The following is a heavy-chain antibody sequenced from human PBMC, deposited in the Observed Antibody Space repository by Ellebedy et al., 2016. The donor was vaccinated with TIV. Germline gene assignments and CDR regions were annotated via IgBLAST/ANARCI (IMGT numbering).Heavy chain of an antibody. D-gene: IGHD2-15*01. Sequence: AASVKVSCKASGGFFSSHAINWVRQAPGQGLEWMGRIIPILGMTNYAQKFPGRVTITADTSTSTVYMELSSLRSEDTAIYYCARYCIGGSCYQEVEYWGQGALVTVSS. V-gene: IGHV1-69*04. CDR2: IIPILGMT. CDR3: ARYCIGGSCYQEVEY. CDR1: GGFFSSHA. J-gene: IGHJ4*02.